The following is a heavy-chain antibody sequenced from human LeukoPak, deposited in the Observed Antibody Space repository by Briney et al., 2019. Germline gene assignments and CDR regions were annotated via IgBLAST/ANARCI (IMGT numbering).Heavy chain of an antibody. CDR1: GGSFSNYY. V-gene: IGHV4-34*01. CDR2: INDNGRI. Sequence: SETLSLTCAVYGGSFSNYYWSWIRQTPGKGMEWIGEINDNGRINYNPSLMSRVTVSVDTSKNQFSLRLTSVTATDTAIYYCARRRNYGRNYYIDVWGKGATVSVSS. D-gene: IGHD1-7*01. J-gene: IGHJ6*03. CDR3: ARRRNYGRNYYIDV.